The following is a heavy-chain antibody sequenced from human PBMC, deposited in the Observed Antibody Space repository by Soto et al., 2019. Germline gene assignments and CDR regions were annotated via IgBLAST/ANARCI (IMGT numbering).Heavy chain of an antibody. J-gene: IGHJ5*02. Sequence: SEALSLTCAVYGGSFSGYYWSWIRQPPGKGLEWIGEINHSGSTNYNPSLKSRVTISVDTSKNQFSLKLSSVTAADTAVYYCAREKATTMVRGVINWFDPWGQGTLVTVSS. CDR2: INHSGST. CDR1: GGSFSGYY. CDR3: AREKATTMVRGVINWFDP. D-gene: IGHD3-10*01. V-gene: IGHV4-34*01.